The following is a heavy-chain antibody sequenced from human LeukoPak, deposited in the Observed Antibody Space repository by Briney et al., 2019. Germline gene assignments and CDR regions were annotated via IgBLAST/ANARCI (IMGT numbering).Heavy chain of an antibody. J-gene: IGHJ6*04. CDR1: GFTFSNAW. V-gene: IGHV3-15*01. CDR2: IKSKTDGGTT. Sequence: GGSLRLSCAASGFTFSNAWMSWVRQAPGKGLEWVGRIKSKTDGGTTDYAAPVKGRFTISRDDSKNTLYLQMNSLKTEDTAVYYCTTASIVEAYYYYYYGMDVWGKGTTVTVSS. D-gene: IGHD3-22*01. CDR3: TTASIVEAYYYYYYGMDV.